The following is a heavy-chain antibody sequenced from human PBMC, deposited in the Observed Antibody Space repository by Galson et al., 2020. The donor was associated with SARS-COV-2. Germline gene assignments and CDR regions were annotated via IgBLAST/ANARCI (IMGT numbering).Heavy chain of an antibody. D-gene: IGHD3-22*01. Sequence: ASVKVSCKASGGTFSSYAISWVRQAPGQGLEWMGGIIPIFGTANYAQKFQGRVTITTDESTSTAYMGLSSLRSEDTAVYYCARLNYYDSSGYLSYYYMDVWAKGPRSPSP. V-gene: IGHV1-69*05. CDR2: IIPIFGTA. CDR1: GGTFSSYA. CDR3: ARLNYYDSSGYLSYYYMDV. J-gene: IGHJ6*03.